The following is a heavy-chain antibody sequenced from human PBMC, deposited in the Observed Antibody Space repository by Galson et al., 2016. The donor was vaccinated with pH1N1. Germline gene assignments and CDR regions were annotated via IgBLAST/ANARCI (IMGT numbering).Heavy chain of an antibody. Sequence: LRLSCAASGFSFSNYGMHWVRQAPGKGLEWVAVVSQDGTYKGYADSVKGRFTISRDNSRRTLLLHMNSLRPEDTAVYYCAKDQYSGFDDEAFDQWGQGTLVTVSS. J-gene: IGHJ4*02. CDR1: GFSFSNYG. CDR2: VSQDGTYK. V-gene: IGHV3-30*18. D-gene: IGHD5-12*01. CDR3: AKDQYSGFDDEAFDQ.